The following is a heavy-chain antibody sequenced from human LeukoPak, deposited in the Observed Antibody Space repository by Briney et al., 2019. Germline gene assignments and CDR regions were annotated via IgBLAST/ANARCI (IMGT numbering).Heavy chain of an antibody. CDR3: ARSRVRFLEWLLGY. V-gene: IGHV1-2*02. CDR2: INPNSGGT. D-gene: IGHD3-3*01. CDR1: GYTFTSYG. Sequence: ASVKVSCKASGYTFTSYGISWVRQAPGQGLEWMGWINPNSGGTNYAQKFQGRVTMTRDTSISTAYMELSRLRSDDTAVYYCARSRVRFLEWLLGYWGQGTLVTVSS. J-gene: IGHJ4*02.